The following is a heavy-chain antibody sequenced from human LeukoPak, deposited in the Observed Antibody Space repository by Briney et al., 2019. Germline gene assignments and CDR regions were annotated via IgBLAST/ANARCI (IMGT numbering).Heavy chain of an antibody. CDR3: ARDLSDDYGDSIDAFDI. CDR1: GFTFSSYS. D-gene: IGHD4-17*01. Sequence: GGSLRLSCAASGFTFSSYSMNWVRQAPGKGLEWVSSISSSSSYIYYADSVKGRSTISRDNAKNSLYLQMNSLRAEDTAVYYCARDLSDDYGDSIDAFDIWGQGTMVTVSS. CDR2: ISSSSSYI. V-gene: IGHV3-21*01. J-gene: IGHJ3*02.